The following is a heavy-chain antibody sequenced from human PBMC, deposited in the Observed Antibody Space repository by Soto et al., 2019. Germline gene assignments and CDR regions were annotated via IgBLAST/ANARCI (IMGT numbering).Heavy chain of an antibody. V-gene: IGHV1-18*01. CDR1: GYTFITYG. CDR2: ISTYNGNT. Sequence: QVQLVQSGAEVNKPGASVKVSCKASGYTFITYGVSWVRQAPGQGLDWLGWISTYNGNTRYAERLQGRVTMTTDTTTNTAYMELRNLRSDDTAVYYCARGPTDYYDNSANYFLDYWGQGPLVTLSS. D-gene: IGHD3-22*01. CDR3: ARGPTDYYDNSANYFLDY. J-gene: IGHJ4*02.